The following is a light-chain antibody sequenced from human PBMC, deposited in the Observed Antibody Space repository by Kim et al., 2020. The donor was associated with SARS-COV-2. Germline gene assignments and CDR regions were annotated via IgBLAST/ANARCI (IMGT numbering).Light chain of an antibody. V-gene: IGKV3-20*01. CDR2: DAY. CDR3: QQHVESPIT. CDR1: Y. J-gene: IGKJ5*01. Sequence: YLACYPQRPPHAPRLLICDAYRGATRTPDRFSGSGSGTDFSLTISTLEPDDSAVYYCQQHVESPITFGQGTRLEIK.